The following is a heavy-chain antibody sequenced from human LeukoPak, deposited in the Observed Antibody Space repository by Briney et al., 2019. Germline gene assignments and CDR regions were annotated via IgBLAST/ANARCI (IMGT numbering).Heavy chain of an antibody. D-gene: IGHD6-13*01. CDR2: INHSGST. J-gene: IGHJ4*02. CDR1: GGSFSGYY. V-gene: IGHV4-34*01. Sequence: PSETLSLTCAVYGGSFSGYYWSWIRQPPGKGLEWIREINHSGSTNYNPSLESRVTISVDTSKNQFSLKLSSVTAADTAVYYCARGCIAAVPYYFDYWGQGTLVTVSS. CDR3: ARGCIAAVPYYFDY.